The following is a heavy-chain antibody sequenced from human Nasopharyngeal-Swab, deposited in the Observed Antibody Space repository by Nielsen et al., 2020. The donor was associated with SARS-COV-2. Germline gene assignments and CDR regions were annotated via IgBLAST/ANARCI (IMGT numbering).Heavy chain of an antibody. J-gene: IGHJ6*02. CDR3: ARDRYDILTGYYPPPYYGMDV. Sequence: SVKVSCKTSGGTFSSYAISWVRQAPGQGLEWMGGIIPIFGTANYAQKFQGRVTITADESTSTAYMELSSLRSEDTAVYYCARDRYDILTGYYPPPYYGMDVWGQGATVTVSS. CDR2: IIPIFGTA. CDR1: GGTFSSYA. D-gene: IGHD3-9*01. V-gene: IGHV1-69*13.